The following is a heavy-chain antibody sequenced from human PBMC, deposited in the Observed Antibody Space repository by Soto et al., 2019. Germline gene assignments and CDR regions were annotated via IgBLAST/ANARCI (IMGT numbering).Heavy chain of an antibody. CDR3: ARGGRKSDYVWGSYRADY. J-gene: IGHJ4*02. Sequence: SETLSLTCAVYGGSFSGYYWSWIRQPPGKELEWIGEINHSGSTNYNPSLKSRVTISVDTSKNQFSLKLSSVTAADTAVYYCARGGRKSDYVWGSYRADYWGQGTLVTVSS. D-gene: IGHD3-16*02. CDR2: INHSGST. V-gene: IGHV4-34*01. CDR1: GGSFSGYY.